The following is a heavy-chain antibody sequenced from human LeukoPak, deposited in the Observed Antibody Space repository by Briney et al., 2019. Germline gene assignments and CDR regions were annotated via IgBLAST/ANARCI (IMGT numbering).Heavy chain of an antibody. CDR2: IYYSWST. D-gene: IGHD3-22*01. V-gene: IGHV4-31*03. CDR1: GGSISSGGYY. Sequence: PSETLSLTCTVSGGSISSGGYYWSWIRQHPGKGLEWIGYIYYSWSTYYNPSLKSRVTISVVTSKNQFSLKLSSVTAADTAVYYCARKAPNYYDSSGYYWDAFDVWGQGTMVTVSS. CDR3: ARKAPNYYDSSGYYWDAFDV. J-gene: IGHJ3*01.